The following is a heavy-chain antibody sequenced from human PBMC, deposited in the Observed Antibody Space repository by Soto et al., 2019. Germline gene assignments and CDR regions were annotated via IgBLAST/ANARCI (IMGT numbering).Heavy chain of an antibody. Sequence: QVQLVESGGALVKPGGSLRLSCAASGFSFSDHYMTWIRQPPERGLEYIAYISGSSSDTAYADSVKGRFTISRDNAKSSVYLQMNSLRVEDTAIYYCTRGPRNADSWGQGTLVTVSS. J-gene: IGHJ4*02. CDR2: ISGSSSDT. CDR1: GFSFSDHY. CDR3: TRGPRNADS. V-gene: IGHV3-11*05.